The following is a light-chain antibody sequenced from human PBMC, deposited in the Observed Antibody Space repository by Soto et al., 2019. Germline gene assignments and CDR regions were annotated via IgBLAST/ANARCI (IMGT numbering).Light chain of an antibody. CDR2: EVS. J-gene: IGLJ1*01. V-gene: IGLV2-14*01. Sequence: QSALPQPASVSGSPGQSITISCTGTSSDVGGYNYVSWYQQHPGKAPKLMIYEVSTRPSGVSNRFSGSKSANTASLTISGLQAEDEAEYYCSSYTITTALVFGTGTKLTVL. CDR3: SSYTITTALV. CDR1: SSDVGGYNY.